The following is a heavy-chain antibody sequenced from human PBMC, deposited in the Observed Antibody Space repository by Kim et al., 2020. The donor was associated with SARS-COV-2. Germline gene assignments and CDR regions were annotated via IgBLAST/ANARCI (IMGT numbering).Heavy chain of an antibody. CDR2: IWYDGSNK. Sequence: GGSLRLSCAASGFTFSSYGMHWVRQAPGKGLEWVAGIWYDGSNKYYADSVKGRFTISRDNSMNTLYLQMNSLRAEETAVYYCARDDARFNYGMDVWGQGTTVTVSS. D-gene: IGHD3-3*01. V-gene: IGHV3-33*01. CDR1: GFTFSSYG. CDR3: ARDDARFNYGMDV. J-gene: IGHJ6*02.